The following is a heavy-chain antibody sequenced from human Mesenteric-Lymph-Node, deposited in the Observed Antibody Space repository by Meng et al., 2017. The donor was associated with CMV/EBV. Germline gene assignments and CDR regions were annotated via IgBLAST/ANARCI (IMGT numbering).Heavy chain of an antibody. CDR3: AAGRLGYSGYADSSAAYFNH. V-gene: IGHV4-34*01. CDR2: INHREYT. J-gene: IGHJ1*01. D-gene: IGHD5-12*01. Sequence: FSDYYWNWSRQTPGKGLEWIGEINHREYTNSNPSLKSRVRLSVDSSKNQFSLDLNSVTAADTAVYYCAAGRLGYSGYADSSAAYFNHWSQGTLVTVSS. CDR1: FSDYY.